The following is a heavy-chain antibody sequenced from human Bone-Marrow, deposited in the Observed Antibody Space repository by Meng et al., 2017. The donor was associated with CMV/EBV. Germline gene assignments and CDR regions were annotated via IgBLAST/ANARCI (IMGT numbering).Heavy chain of an antibody. J-gene: IGHJ6*02. CDR1: GFTFSSYA. Sequence: GEAPKISCAASGFTFSSYAMSWVRQAPGKGLEWVSAISGSGGSTYYADSVKGRFTISRDNSKNTLYLQMNSLRAEDTAVYYCAKGEYDILTGYYHTYYYYGMDVWGQGTTVTVSS. CDR2: ISGSGGST. CDR3: AKGEYDILTGYYHTYYYYGMDV. D-gene: IGHD3-9*01. V-gene: IGHV3-23*01.